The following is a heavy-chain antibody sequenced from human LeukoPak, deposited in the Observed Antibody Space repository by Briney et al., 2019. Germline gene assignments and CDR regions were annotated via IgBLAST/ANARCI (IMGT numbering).Heavy chain of an antibody. CDR3: AKDSSLSVAGLFDY. Sequence: GGSLRLSCAASGFTLDDYAMHWVRQAPGKGLEWVSGISWNSGSIGYADSVKGRFTISRDNAKNSLYLQMNSLRAEDTALYYCAKDSSLSVAGLFDYWGPGTLVTASS. CDR2: ISWNSGSI. V-gene: IGHV3-9*01. CDR1: GFTLDDYA. J-gene: IGHJ4*02. D-gene: IGHD6-19*01.